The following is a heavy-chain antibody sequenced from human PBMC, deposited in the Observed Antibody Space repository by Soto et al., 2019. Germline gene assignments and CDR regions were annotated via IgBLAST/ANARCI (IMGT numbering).Heavy chain of an antibody. J-gene: IGHJ4*02. CDR2: IVVGSGNT. CDR1: GFTFTSSA. V-gene: IGHV1-58*02. D-gene: IGHD2-15*01. Sequence: QGASVKVSCKASGFTFTSSAMQWVRQARGQRLEWIGWIVVGSGNTNYAQKFQERVTITRDMSTSTAYMELSSLRSEDTAVYYCAAAQPNIEWRIVFDYWGQGTQVTVSS. CDR3: AAAQPNIEWRIVFDY.